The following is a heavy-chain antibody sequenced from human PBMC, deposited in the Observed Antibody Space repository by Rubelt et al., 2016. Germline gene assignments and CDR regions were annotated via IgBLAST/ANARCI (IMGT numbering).Heavy chain of an antibody. D-gene: IGHD4-11*01. Sequence: EVQLVESGGGLVQPGGSLRLSCAASGFTFSSYWMSWVRQAPGKGLEWVANIKQDGSEKYYVDSVKGRFTISRDNAKNSLYLQMNSLRDEDTAVYYCARDPEFHYSNYDDDYWGQGTLVTVSS. CDR1: GFTFSSYW. CDR3: ARDPEFHYSNYDDDY. J-gene: IGHJ4*02. CDR2: IKQDGSEK. V-gene: IGHV3-7*01.